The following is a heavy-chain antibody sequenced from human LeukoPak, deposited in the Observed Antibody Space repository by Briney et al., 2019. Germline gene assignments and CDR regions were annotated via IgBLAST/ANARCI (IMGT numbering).Heavy chain of an antibody. V-gene: IGHV3-30*04. J-gene: IGHJ5*02. CDR2: ISYDGSNK. CDR1: GFTFSSYA. D-gene: IGHD3-22*01. Sequence: GGSLRLSCAASGFTFSSYAMHWVRQAPGKGLEWVAVISYDGSNKYYADSVKGRFTISRDNSKNTLYLQMNSLRAEDTAVYYCAREPYDSSGYYTWGQGTLVTVSS. CDR3: AREPYDSSGYYT.